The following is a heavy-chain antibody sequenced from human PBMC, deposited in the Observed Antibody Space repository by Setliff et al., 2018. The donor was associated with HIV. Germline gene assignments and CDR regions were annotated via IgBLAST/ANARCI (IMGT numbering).Heavy chain of an antibody. D-gene: IGHD1-26*01. Sequence: ASVKVSCKASGGTFSSYGISWVRQAPGQGLEWMGWISAYNGNTNYAQKLQGRVTMTTDTSTSTAYMELRSLRSDDTAVYYCARDSEWGSYIFWTFDIWGQGTMVTV. CDR1: GGTFSSYG. V-gene: IGHV1-18*01. CDR3: ARDSEWGSYIFWTFDI. J-gene: IGHJ3*02. CDR2: ISAYNGNT.